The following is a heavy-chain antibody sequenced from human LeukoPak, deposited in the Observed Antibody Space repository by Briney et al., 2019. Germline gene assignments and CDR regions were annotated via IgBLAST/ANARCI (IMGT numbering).Heavy chain of an antibody. D-gene: IGHD4-11*01. Sequence: SETLSLTCAVYGGSFSGYYWSWIRQPPGKGLEWIGYMHSSGSTSYNPSLRSRVTISADTSKNQFSLRLNSVTAADTAVYYCARDTSDYPYFFDYWGQGTLVTVSS. CDR3: ARDTSDYPYFFDY. CDR2: MHSSGST. J-gene: IGHJ4*02. V-gene: IGHV4-59*01. CDR1: GGSFSGYY.